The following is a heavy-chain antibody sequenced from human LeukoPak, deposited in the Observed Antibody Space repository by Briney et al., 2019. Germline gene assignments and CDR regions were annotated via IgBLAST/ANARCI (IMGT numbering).Heavy chain of an antibody. Sequence: PGESLKISCQGSGSRFSRYWIGWVRQLPGKGLEWMGTIYPGDSETRYSPSFQGQVTISAHKSINSAYLQWSSLKASDTAMYCARRGSAAHYYAMDLWGQGTPVTVSS. CDR3: ARRGSAAHYYAMDL. J-gene: IGHJ6*02. D-gene: IGHD2-15*01. CDR2: IYPGDSET. V-gene: IGHV5-51*01. CDR1: GSRFSRYW.